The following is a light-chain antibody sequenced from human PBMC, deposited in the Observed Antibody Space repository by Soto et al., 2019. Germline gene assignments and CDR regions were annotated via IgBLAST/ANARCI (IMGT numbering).Light chain of an antibody. V-gene: IGLV2-14*03. CDR2: DVS. CDR1: SSDVGGYNY. CDR3: SSYTSSSLHV. Sequence: SVRAHPAYVSRSPGQAITISYTGKSSDVGGYNYVSWYQQHPGKAPKLMIYDVSNRPSGVSNRFSGSKSGNTASLTISGLQAEDEADYYCSSYTSSSLHVFGTGTKVTVL. J-gene: IGLJ1*01.